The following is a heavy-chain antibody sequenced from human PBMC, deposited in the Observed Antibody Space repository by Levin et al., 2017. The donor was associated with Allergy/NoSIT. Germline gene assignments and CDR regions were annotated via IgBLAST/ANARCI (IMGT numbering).Heavy chain of an antibody. V-gene: IGHV5-51*01. CDR1: GYSFTSYW. CDR2: IYPGDSDT. Sequence: GESLKISCKGSGYSFTSYWIGWVRQMPGKGLEWMGIIYPGDSDTRYSPSFQGQVTISADKSISTAYLQWSSLKASDTAMYYCARNGLRYCSGGSCYSGNYWGQGTLVTVSS. CDR3: ARNGLRYCSGGSCYSGNY. J-gene: IGHJ4*02. D-gene: IGHD2-15*01.